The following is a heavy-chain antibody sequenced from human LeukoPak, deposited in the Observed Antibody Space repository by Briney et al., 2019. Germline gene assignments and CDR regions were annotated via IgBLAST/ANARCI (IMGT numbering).Heavy chain of an antibody. CDR2: ISGSGGST. CDR3: AEQGSTSPRNSYYFDY. J-gene: IGHJ4*02. D-gene: IGHD1-7*01. Sequence: GRSLRLSCAASGFTFSSYGMHWVRQAPGKGLEWVSAISGSGGSTYYADSVKGRFTISRDNSKNTLYLQMNSLRAEDTAVYYCAEQGSTSPRNSYYFDYWGQGTLVTVSS. CDR1: GFTFSSYG. V-gene: IGHV3-23*01.